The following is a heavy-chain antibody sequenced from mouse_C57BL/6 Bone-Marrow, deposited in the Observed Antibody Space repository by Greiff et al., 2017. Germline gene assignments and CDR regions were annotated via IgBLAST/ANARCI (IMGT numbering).Heavy chain of an antibody. J-gene: IGHJ3*01. V-gene: IGHV5-6*01. CDR2: ISSGGSYT. D-gene: IGHD2-4*01. CDR3: ARHYDYAWFAY. CDR1: GFTFSSYG. Sequence: EVHLVESGGDLVKPGGSLKLSCAASGFTFSSYGMSWVRQTPDKRLEWVATISSGGSYTYYPDSVKGRFTSSRDNAKNTLYLQMSSLKSEDTAMYYCARHYDYAWFAYWGQGTLVTVSA.